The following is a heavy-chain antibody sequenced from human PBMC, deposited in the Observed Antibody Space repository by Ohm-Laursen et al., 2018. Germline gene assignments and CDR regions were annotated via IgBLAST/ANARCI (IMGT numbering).Heavy chain of an antibody. CDR2: ISYNSGKK. CDR3: AEDRCSGISCPTGFDY. J-gene: IGHJ4*02. V-gene: IGHV3-9*02. Sequence: SLRLSCAASGFTSGDYAMHWVRQAPGKGLEWVSGISYNSGKKGYADSVKGRFTISRDNAKNSLYLQMNSLRAEDTALYYCAEDRCSGISCPTGFDYWGQGTLVTVSS. CDR1: GFTSGDYA. D-gene: IGHD2-2*01.